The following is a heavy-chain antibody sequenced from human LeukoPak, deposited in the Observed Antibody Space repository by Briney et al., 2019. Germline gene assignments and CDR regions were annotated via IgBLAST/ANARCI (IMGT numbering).Heavy chain of an antibody. V-gene: IGHV4-31*03. CDR3: ARSGTVTTWNY. CDR2: IYYSGTT. D-gene: IGHD4-17*01. Sequence: SQTLSLTCTVSGGSISSGGYYWSSVRQHPGRGLEWIGYIYYSGTTYYNPSLKSRVSISPDTSKNQFSLNLSSVTAADTAVYYCARSGTVTTWNYWGQGTLVTVSS. CDR1: GGSISSGGYY. J-gene: IGHJ4*02.